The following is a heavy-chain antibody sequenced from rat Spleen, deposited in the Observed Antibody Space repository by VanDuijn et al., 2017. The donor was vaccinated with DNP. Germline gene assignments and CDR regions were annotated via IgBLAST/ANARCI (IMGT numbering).Heavy chain of an antibody. CDR2: ISASGGNT. V-gene: IGHV5-46*01. J-gene: IGHJ2*01. CDR3: ARHGAPTFDY. Sequence: EVWLVESGGGLVQPGRSMKVSCAASGFSFSAYPMAWVRQTPTKGLEWVASISASGGNTYYRDSVKGRFTISRDDAKSTLYLQMDSLRSEETATYYCARHGAPTFDYWGQGVMVTVSS. CDR1: GFSFSAYP. D-gene: IGHD3-5*01.